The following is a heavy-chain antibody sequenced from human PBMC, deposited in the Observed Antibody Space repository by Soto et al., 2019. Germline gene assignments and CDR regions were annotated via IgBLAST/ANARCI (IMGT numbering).Heavy chain of an antibody. CDR1: GGSISSSSYY. CDR3: ARVHVMVVAGSTFDY. D-gene: IGHD6-19*01. V-gene: IGHV4-39*07. Sequence: PSETLSLTCTFSGGSISSSSYYWGWIRQPPGKGLEWIGSIYHGGTTFYNPSLKSRITISVDTSNNQFSLKLTSVTAADTAVYYCARVHVMVVAGSTFDYWGHGTLVTVSS. CDR2: IYHGGTT. J-gene: IGHJ4*01.